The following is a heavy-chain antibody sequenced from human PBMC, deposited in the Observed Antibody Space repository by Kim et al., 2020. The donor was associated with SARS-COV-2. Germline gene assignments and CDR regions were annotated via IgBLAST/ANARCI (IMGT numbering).Heavy chain of an antibody. V-gene: IGHV3-23*01. D-gene: IGHD1-26*01. Sequence: GGSLRLSCAASGFTFSSYAMSWVRQAPGKGLEWVSAISGSGGSTYYADSVKGRFTISRDNSKNTLYLQMNSLRAEDTAVYYCAKVARGKLHEGDWFDPWGQGTLVTVSS. CDR1: GFTFSSYA. CDR2: ISGSGGST. CDR3: AKVARGKLHEGDWFDP. J-gene: IGHJ5*02.